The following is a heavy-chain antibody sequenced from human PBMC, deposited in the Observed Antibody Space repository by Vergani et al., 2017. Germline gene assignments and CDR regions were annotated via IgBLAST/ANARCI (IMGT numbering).Heavy chain of an antibody. J-gene: IGHJ5*02. Sequence: EVQLVESGGGLVKPGGSLRLSCAASGFTFSSYSMNWVRQAPGKGLEWVSSISSSSSYIYYADSVKGRFTISRDNAKNSLYLQMNSLRAEDTAVYYCARDRLGWSDCSSTSCYAGSDTWGQGTLVTVSS. CDR3: ARDRLGWSDCSSTSCYAGSDT. CDR2: ISSSSSYI. V-gene: IGHV3-21*01. D-gene: IGHD2-2*01. CDR1: GFTFSSYS.